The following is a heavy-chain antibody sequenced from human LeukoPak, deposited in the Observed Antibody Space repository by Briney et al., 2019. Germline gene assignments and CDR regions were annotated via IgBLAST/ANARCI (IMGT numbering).Heavy chain of an antibody. V-gene: IGHV4-34*01. D-gene: IGHD6-19*01. J-gene: IGHJ6*03. CDR1: GGSFSGYY. Sequence: SETLSLTCAVYGGSFSGYYWSWIRQPPGKGLEWIGEINHSGSTNYNPSLKSRVTISVDTSKNQLSLKLSSVTAADTAVYYCARGRSGIAVAGPTGKYYYYYYYMDVWGKGTTVTVSS. CDR3: ARGRSGIAVAGPTGKYYYYYYYMDV. CDR2: INHSGST.